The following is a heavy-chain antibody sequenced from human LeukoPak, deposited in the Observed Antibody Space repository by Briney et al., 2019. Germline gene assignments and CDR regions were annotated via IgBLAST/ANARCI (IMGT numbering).Heavy chain of an antibody. V-gene: IGHV4-38-2*02. J-gene: IGHJ6*03. D-gene: IGHD4-17*01. Sequence: SETLSLTCTVSGYSISSGYYWGWIRQPPGKGLEWIGSIYHSGSTYYNPSLKSRVTISVDTSKNQFSLKLSSVTAADTAVYYCARDWATVTTYYMDVWGKGTTVTVSS. CDR3: ARDWATVTTYYMDV. CDR2: IYHSGST. CDR1: GYSISSGYY.